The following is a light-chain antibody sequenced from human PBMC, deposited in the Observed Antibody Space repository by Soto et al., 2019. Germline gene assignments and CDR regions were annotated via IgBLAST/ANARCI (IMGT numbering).Light chain of an antibody. CDR2: KAS. J-gene: IGKJ1*01. CDR1: QSINNW. Sequence: DIQMTHSPSTLSASVGDRVTITCRASQSINNWLAWYQQKPGKAPKLFIFKASTLESGVPSRFSGSGSGTEFTLSSSSLQPDDFATYFCQQYESFPRTFGQGTKVEIK. V-gene: IGKV1-5*03. CDR3: QQYESFPRT.